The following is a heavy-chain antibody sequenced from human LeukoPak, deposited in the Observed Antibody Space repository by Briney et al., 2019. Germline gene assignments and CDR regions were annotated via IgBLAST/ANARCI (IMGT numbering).Heavy chain of an antibody. CDR3: ARLNFGDDY. J-gene: IGHJ4*02. D-gene: IGHD4-17*01. CDR2: IYGSTSA. CDR1: GFTFSSNY. V-gene: IGHV3-66*01. Sequence: GGSLRLSCAASGFTFSSNYINWVRQAPGKGLEWVSLIYGSTSADYADSVKGRFTISRDTSMNTVYLQMNSLRAEDTAVYYCARLNFGDDYWGQGTLVTVSS.